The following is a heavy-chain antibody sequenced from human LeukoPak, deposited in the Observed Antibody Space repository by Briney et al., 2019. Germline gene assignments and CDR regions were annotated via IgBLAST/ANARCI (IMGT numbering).Heavy chain of an antibody. V-gene: IGHV4-31*03. J-gene: IGHJ4*02. CDR3: AREEAVAGTVY. D-gene: IGHD6-19*01. CDR2: ICYSGST. CDR1: GGSISSGGYY. Sequence: SETLSLTCTVSGGSISSGGYYWSWIRQHPGKGLEWIGYICYSGSTYYNPSLKSRVTISVDTSKNQFSLKLSSVTAADTAVYYCAREEAVAGTVYWGQGTLVTVSS.